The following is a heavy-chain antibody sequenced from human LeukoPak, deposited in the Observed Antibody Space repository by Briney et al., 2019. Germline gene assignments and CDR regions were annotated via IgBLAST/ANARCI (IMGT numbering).Heavy chain of an antibody. D-gene: IGHD3-10*01. CDR3: ARDHRSGSFSIDY. Sequence: GGSLRLSCAASGFTFSSYSMNWVRQAPGKGLEWVSSISSSSSYIYYADSVKGRFTISRDNAKNSLYLQMNSLRAEDTAVYYCARDHRSGSFSIDYWGQGTLVTVSS. CDR1: GFTFSSYS. J-gene: IGHJ4*02. V-gene: IGHV3-21*01. CDR2: ISSSSSYI.